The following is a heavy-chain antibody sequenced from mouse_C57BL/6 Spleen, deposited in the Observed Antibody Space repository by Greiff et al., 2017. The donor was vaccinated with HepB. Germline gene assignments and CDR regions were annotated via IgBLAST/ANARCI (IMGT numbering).Heavy chain of an antibody. J-gene: IGHJ2*01. V-gene: IGHV6-3*01. D-gene: IGHD3-2*02. CDR1: GFTFSNYW. CDR2: IRLKSDNYAT. CDR3: TDSSGYVGY. Sequence: EVKLMESGGGLVQPGGSMKLSCVASGFTFSNYWMNWVRQSPEKGLEWVAQIRLKSDNYATHYAESVKGRFTISRDDSKSSVYLQMNNLRAEDTGIYYCTDSSGYVGYWGQGTTLTVSS.